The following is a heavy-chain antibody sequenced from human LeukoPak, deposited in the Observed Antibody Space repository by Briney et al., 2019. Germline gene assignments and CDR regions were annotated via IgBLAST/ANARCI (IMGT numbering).Heavy chain of an antibody. CDR1: GFTFSSYA. J-gene: IGHJ3*02. D-gene: IGHD3-10*01. V-gene: IGHV3-30-3*01. Sequence: PGGSLRLSCAASGFTFSSYAMHWVRQAPGKGLEWVAVISYDGSNKYYADSVKGRFTISRDNSKNTLYLQMNSLRTEDTAVYYCARDKEEMVRAPYAFDIWGQGTRVTVSS. CDR2: ISYDGSNK. CDR3: ARDKEEMVRAPYAFDI.